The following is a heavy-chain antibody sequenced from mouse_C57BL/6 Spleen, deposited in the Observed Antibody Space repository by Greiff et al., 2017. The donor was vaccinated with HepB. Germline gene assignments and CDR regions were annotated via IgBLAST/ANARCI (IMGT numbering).Heavy chain of an antibody. CDR1: GYTFTSYW. CDR3: ARDFVVTTRDAY. J-gene: IGHJ3*01. CDR2: IYPGSGST. Sequence: QVQLQQPGAELVKPGASVKMSCKASGYTFTSYWITWVKQRPGQGLEWIGDIYPGSGSTNYNEKFKSKATLTVDTSSSTAYMQLSSLASEDSAVYYCARDFVVTTRDAYWGQGTLVTVSA. V-gene: IGHV1-55*01. D-gene: IGHD2-2*01.